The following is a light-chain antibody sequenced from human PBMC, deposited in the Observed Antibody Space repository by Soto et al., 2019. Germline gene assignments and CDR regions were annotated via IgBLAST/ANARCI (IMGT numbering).Light chain of an antibody. J-gene: IGKJ1*01. V-gene: IGKV3-20*01. CDR2: GAS. Sequence: EIVLTQSPGTLSLSPGEGATLSCRASQSISSYLAWYQQKPSQRPRLLIYGASSRATGIPDRFSGSGSGTDFTLTISRLEPEDFAVYYCQQYGGSPRTFGQGTKVDIK. CDR1: QSISSY. CDR3: QQYGGSPRT.